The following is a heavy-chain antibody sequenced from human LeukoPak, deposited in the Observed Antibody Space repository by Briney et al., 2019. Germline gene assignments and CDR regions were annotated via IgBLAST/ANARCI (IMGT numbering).Heavy chain of an antibody. D-gene: IGHD2-2*01. CDR2: ISYDGSNK. CDR3: AKGGYCSSTSCYLNDY. J-gene: IGHJ4*02. V-gene: IGHV3-30-3*01. CDR1: GFTFSSYA. Sequence: PGRSLRLSCAACGFTFSSYAMHWVRQAPGKGLEWVAVISYDGSNKYYADSVKGRFTISRDNSKNTLYLQMNSLRAEDTAVYYCAKGGYCSSTSCYLNDYWGQGTLVTVSS.